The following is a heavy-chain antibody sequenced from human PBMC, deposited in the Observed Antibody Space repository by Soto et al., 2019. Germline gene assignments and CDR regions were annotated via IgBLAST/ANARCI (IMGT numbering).Heavy chain of an antibody. V-gene: IGHV5-51*01. CDR3: ARHRAENYYDSSGYYFGYYYGMDV. CDR1: GYSFTSYW. CDR2: SYPGDSAS. Sequence: GESVKIYCKGSGYSFTSYWIGWVRQMPGKALAWMGISYPGDSASRYSPSFQGQVTISSEKFISTAYLQWSSLTASDPDMYYCARHRAENYYDSSGYYFGYYYGMDVWGQGTTVTVSS. J-gene: IGHJ6*02. D-gene: IGHD3-22*01.